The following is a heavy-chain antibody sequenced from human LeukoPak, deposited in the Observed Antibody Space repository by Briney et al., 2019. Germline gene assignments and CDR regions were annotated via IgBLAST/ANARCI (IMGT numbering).Heavy chain of an antibody. J-gene: IGHJ6*03. D-gene: IGHD2-2*02. CDR1: GYTFTGYD. Sequence: ASVKVSCKASGYTFTGYDINWVRQATGQGLEWMGWMNPNSGNTGYAQKFQGRVTITRNTSISTAYMELSSLRSEDTAVYYCARGRLVPAAIYYYYYMDVWGKGTTVTVSS. CDR3: ARGRLVPAAIYYYYYMDV. V-gene: IGHV1-8*03. CDR2: MNPNSGNT.